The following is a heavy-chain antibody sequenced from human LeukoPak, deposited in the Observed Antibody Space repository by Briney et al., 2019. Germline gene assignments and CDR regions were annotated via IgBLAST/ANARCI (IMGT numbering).Heavy chain of an antibody. CDR1: GGTFSSYA. CDR3: ARGWEGITMVRGALYYYYGMDV. CDR2: IIPIFGTA. Sequence: ASVKVSCKASGGTFSSYAISWVRQAPGQGLEWMGGIIPIFGTANYAQKFQGRVTITADDSTSTAYTELSSLRSEDTAVYYCARGWEGITMVRGALYYYYGMDVWGKGTTVTVSS. J-gene: IGHJ6*04. D-gene: IGHD3-10*01. V-gene: IGHV1-69*13.